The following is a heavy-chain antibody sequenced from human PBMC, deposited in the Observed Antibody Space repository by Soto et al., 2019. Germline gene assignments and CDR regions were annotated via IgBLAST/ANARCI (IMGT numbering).Heavy chain of an antibody. D-gene: IGHD6-25*01. Sequence: SVKVSCKASGGTFGSYSITWVRQAPGQRLEWMGEIIPLLRTVNYAQKFQDRVTITGDRSTSTVYMALSSLRSDDTAVYYCARDPVDLFGYMDVWGPGTTVTVSS. CDR1: GGTFGSYS. V-gene: IGHV1-69*08. CDR2: IIPLLRTV. CDR3: ARDPVDLFGYMDV. J-gene: IGHJ6*01.